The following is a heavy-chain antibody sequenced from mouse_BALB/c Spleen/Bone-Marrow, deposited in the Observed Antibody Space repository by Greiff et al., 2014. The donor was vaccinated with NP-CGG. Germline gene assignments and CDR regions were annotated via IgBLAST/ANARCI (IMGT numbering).Heavy chain of an antibody. CDR3: ARSYRFWYFDV. CDR1: GYTFTSSW. V-gene: IGHV1S130*01. J-gene: IGHJ1*01. Sequence: QVQLQQSGSVLVRPGASVKLSCKASGYTFTSSWMHWAKQRPGQGLEWIGDIHPNSGNTNYNEKFGGKATLTVDTSSNTAYADLSSLTSEDSAVYYCARSYRFWYFDVWGAGTTVTVSS. CDR2: IHPNSGNT. D-gene: IGHD2-14*01.